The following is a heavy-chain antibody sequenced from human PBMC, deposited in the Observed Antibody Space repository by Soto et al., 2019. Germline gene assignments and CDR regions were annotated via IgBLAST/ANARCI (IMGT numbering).Heavy chain of an antibody. CDR2: ISWDGVLR. V-gene: IGHV3-43*01. D-gene: IGHD3-22*01. Sequence: PGGSLRLSCAASGFTFGDYTMHWVRQTPDRGLEWVSLISWDGVLRFYADSVEGRFTISRDNSRNSLYLQMSSLRTEDTALSYCAKDKKGRLSSGFDSHYWGQETQVTDSS. CDR3: AKDKKGRLSSGFDSHY. J-gene: IGHJ4*02. CDR1: GFTFGDYT.